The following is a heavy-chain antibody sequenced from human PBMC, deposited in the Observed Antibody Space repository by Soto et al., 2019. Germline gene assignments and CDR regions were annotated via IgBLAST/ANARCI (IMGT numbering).Heavy chain of an antibody. CDR2: IDPTDSYT. Sequence: PGESLNISCEGSGYTFTSYWISLVRQMPGKGLEWMGRIDPTDSYTNYSPSFQGHVTISADKSISTAYLQWSSLKASDTAMYYCARLHYYDSSGYSLFDYWGQGALVTVSS. CDR3: ARLHYYDSSGYSLFDY. V-gene: IGHV5-10-1*01. CDR1: GYTFTSYW. J-gene: IGHJ4*02. D-gene: IGHD3-22*01.